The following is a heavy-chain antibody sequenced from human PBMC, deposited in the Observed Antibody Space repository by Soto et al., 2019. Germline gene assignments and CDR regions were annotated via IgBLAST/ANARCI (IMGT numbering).Heavy chain of an antibody. CDR2: INHSGST. V-gene: IGHV4-34*01. CDR1: GGSFSGYY. J-gene: IGHJ5*02. Sequence: QVQLQQWGAGLLKPSETLSLTCAVYGGSFSGYYWSWIRQPPGKGLEWIGEINHSGSTNYNPSLKCRVTISVNTSKNQFSLKLSSVSAADTDMYYCARDWPVLRFSRSVFDPWGQGTLVTVSS. D-gene: IGHD3-3*01. CDR3: ARDWPVLRFSRSVFDP.